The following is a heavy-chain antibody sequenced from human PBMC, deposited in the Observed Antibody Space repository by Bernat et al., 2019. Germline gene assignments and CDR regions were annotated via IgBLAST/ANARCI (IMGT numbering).Heavy chain of an antibody. J-gene: IGHJ6*02. CDR1: GYTFTSYG. V-gene: IGHV1-18*01. D-gene: IGHD3-10*01. CDR2: ISAYNGNT. CDR3: ARTMVRGVIESDYGMDV. Sequence: QVQLVQSGAEVKKPGASVKVSCKASGYTFTSYGISWVRQAPGQGLEWMGWISAYNGNTNYAQKLQGRVTMTTDTPTSTAYMELRSLRSDDTAVYYCARTMVRGVIESDYGMDVWGQGTTVTVSS.